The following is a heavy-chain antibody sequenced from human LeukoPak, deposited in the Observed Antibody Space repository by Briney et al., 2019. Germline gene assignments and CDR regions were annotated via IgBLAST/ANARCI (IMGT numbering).Heavy chain of an antibody. CDR1: GYTFTSYA. D-gene: IGHD5-18*01. V-gene: IGHV1-3*01. J-gene: IGHJ4*02. Sequence: ASVKVSCKASGYTFTSYAMHWVRQAPGQRLEWMGWINAGNGNTKYSQKFQGRATITRDKSTSTAYMELSSLRSEDTAVYYCASTGDTAMVTPYYFDYWGQGTLATVSS. CDR3: ASTGDTAMVTPYYFDY. CDR2: INAGNGNT.